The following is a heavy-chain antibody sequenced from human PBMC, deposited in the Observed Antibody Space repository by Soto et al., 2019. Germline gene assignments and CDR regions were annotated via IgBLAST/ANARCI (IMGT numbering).Heavy chain of an antibody. CDR2: INHSGST. D-gene: IGHD6-19*01. V-gene: IGHV4-34*01. J-gene: IGHJ4*02. CDR3: ARGDTYSSGPTDY. CDR1: GGSFSGYY. Sequence: PLETLSLTCAVYGGSFSGYYWSWIRQPPGKGLEWIGEINHSGSTNYNPSLKSRVTISVDTSKNQFSLKLSSVTAADTAVYYCARGDTYSSGPTDYWGQGTLVTVSS.